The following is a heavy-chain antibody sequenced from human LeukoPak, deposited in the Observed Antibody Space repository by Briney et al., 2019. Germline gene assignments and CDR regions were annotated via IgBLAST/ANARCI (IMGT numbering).Heavy chain of an antibody. J-gene: IGHJ4*02. D-gene: IGHD5-18*01. CDR3: ARVVSYGYTIRE. V-gene: IGHV4-31*11. Sequence: SETLSLTCAVYGGSFSGYYWSWIRQHPGKGLEWIGYIYYSGSTYYNPSLKSRVTISVDTSKNQFSLKLSSVTAADTAVYYCARVVSYGYTIREWGQGTLVTVSS. CDR2: IYYSGST. CDR1: GGSFSGYY.